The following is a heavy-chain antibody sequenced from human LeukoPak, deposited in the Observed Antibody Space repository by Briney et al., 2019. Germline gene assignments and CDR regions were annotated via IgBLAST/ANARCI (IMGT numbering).Heavy chain of an antibody. D-gene: IGHD5-12*01. CDR1: GFTFSSYW. CDR2: IKQDGSEK. J-gene: IGHJ4*02. Sequence: GGSLRLSCAASGFTFSSYWMSWVRQAPGKGLEWVANIKQDGSEKYYVDSVKGRFTISRDNAKNSLYLQMNSLRAEDTAVYYCARELGGKGGYDFGYWGQGTLVIVSS. CDR3: ARELGGKGGYDFGY. V-gene: IGHV3-7*01.